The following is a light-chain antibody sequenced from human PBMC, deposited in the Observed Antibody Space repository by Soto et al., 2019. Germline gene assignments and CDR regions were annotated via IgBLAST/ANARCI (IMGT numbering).Light chain of an antibody. Sequence: DIQMTQSPSTLSASVGDRVTITCRASQRINSWLAWYQQKPGKVPKVLIYKASSLESGVPSRFSGSGSGTEFTLTISSLQPDDFATYYCQQYNTYSRKFGQGTKVDIK. CDR1: QRINSW. CDR3: QQYNTYSRK. CDR2: KAS. J-gene: IGKJ1*01. V-gene: IGKV1-5*03.